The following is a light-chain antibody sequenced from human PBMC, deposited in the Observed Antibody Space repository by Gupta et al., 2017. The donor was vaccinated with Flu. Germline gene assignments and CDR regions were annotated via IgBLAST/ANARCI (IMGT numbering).Light chain of an antibody. CDR1: QSLLHSNGYNY. Sequence: DIVMTQSPLSLPVTPGEPASISCRSSQSLLHSNGYNYLDWYLQKPGQSPQLLIYLGSNRASGVPDRFSGSGSGTDFTLKISRVEAEDVGVYYCMQYVLEPTFGQGTRLEIK. V-gene: IGKV2-28*01. CDR2: LGS. J-gene: IGKJ5*01. CDR3: MQYVLEPT.